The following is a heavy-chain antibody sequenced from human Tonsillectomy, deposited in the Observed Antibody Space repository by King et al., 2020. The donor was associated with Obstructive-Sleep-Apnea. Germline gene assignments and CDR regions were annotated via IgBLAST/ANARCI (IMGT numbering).Heavy chain of an antibody. CDR2: IYPGDSDT. D-gene: IGHD3-16*01. J-gene: IGHJ4*02. CDR1: EYSFNSYW. Sequence: VQLVESGAEVKKPGESLKISCKGSEYSFNSYWIAWVRQMPGKGLEWMGIIYPGDSDTRYSPSFQGQVTISADKSISTAYLQWSSLKASDTATYYCARQRGRVGWPFEHWGQGTLVTVSS. CDR3: ARQRGRVGWPFEH. V-gene: IGHV5-51*01.